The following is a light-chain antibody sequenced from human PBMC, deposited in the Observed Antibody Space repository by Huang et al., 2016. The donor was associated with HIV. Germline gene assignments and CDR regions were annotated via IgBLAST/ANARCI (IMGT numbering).Light chain of an antibody. CDR3: QQYHSSWT. Sequence: DIQMTQSPLSLSASVGDRVTITCRASQGIRDSLAWYQQKPGKATKLLVYAASRLESGGASWFSGSGSGTNFTLTISSLQPEDFATYYCQQYHSSWTFGQGTKVEIK. CDR2: AAS. J-gene: IGKJ1*01. CDR1: QGIRDS. V-gene: IGKV1-NL1*01.